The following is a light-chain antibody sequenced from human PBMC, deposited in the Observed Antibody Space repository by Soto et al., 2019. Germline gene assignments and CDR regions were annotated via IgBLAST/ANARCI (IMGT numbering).Light chain of an antibody. CDR2: LNSDGSH. Sequence: QLVLTQSPSASASLGASVKLTCTLSSGHSSYAIAWHQQQPEKGPRYLMKLNSDGSHTKGDGIPDRFSGSSSGAERYLTISRLQSEDEADYCCQTWGTGIRVFGTGTKLTVL. CDR3: QTWGTGIRV. J-gene: IGLJ1*01. CDR1: SGHSSYA. V-gene: IGLV4-69*01.